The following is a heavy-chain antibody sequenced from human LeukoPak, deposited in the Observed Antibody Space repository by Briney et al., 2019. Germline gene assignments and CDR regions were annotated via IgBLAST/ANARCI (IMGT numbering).Heavy chain of an antibody. D-gene: IGHD3-22*01. CDR3: AKDHAAYYDSSGYAGPTWFDP. CDR2: ISGSGDST. Sequence: GGSLRLSCAASGLTFSSYAMSWVRQAPGKGLEWVSGISGSGDSTYYTDSVKGRFTISRDNSKNTLYLQMNSLRAEDTAVYYCAKDHAAYYDSSGYAGPTWFDPWGQGTLVTVSS. CDR1: GLTFSSYA. V-gene: IGHV3-23*01. J-gene: IGHJ5*02.